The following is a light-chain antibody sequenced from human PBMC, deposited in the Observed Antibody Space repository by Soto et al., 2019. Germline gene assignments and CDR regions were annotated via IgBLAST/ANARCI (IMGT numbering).Light chain of an antibody. CDR2: SNN. CDR1: SSNIGSNT. Sequence: QSVLTQPPSASGTPGQRVAISCSGSSSNIGSNTVNWYQQLPGTAPKVLIYSNNQRPSGVPDRFSGSKSGTSASLAISGLQSEDAADYYCAAWDDGLNGFWVFGTGTKVTVL. V-gene: IGLV1-44*01. CDR3: AAWDDGLNGFWV. J-gene: IGLJ1*01.